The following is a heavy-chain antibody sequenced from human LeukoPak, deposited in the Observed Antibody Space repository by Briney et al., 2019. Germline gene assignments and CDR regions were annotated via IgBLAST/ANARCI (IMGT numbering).Heavy chain of an antibody. J-gene: IGHJ3*02. V-gene: IGHV4-59*11. Sequence: SETLSLTCTVSGFSINSQYWSWIRQSPGKGLEWIGHIFYSGSTNYNPSLKSRLIISVDTSKKFFSLKLSSVTAADTAVYYCARGKWLVRGAFDIWGQGTMVTVSS. D-gene: IGHD6-19*01. CDR1: GFSINSQY. CDR2: IFYSGST. CDR3: ARGKWLVRGAFDI.